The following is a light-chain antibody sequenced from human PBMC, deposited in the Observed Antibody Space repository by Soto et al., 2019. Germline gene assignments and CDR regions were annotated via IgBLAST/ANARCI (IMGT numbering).Light chain of an antibody. CDR2: EVN. CDR3: SSYAGSSNV. V-gene: IGLV2-8*01. J-gene: IGLJ1*01. CDR1: SSDVGGYNY. Sequence: SALTQPPSASGPPGQSVAISCTGTSSDVGGYNYVSWYQQHPGKAPKLMIYEVNKRPSGVPDRFSGSKSGNTASLTVSGLQAEDEADYYCSSYAGSSNVFGTWTKVTV.